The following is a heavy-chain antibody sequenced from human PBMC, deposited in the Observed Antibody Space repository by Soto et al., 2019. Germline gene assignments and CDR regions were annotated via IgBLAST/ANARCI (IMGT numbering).Heavy chain of an antibody. Sequence: GGSLRLSCAASGFTFSSYSMNWVRQAPGKGLEWVSSISSSSYIYYADSVKGRFTISRDNAKNSLYLQMNSLRAKDTAVYYCARAGIAARRGPNWFDPWGQGTLVTVSS. CDR2: ISSSSYI. CDR1: GFTFSSYS. D-gene: IGHD6-6*01. V-gene: IGHV3-21*01. CDR3: ARAGIAARRGPNWFDP. J-gene: IGHJ5*02.